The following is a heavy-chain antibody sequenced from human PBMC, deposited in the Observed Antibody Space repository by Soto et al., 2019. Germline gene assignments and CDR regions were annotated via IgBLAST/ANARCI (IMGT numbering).Heavy chain of an antibody. D-gene: IGHD3-10*01. CDR3: ARDLWFGEFLSKNFDY. CDR2: IWYDGSNK. V-gene: IGHV3-33*01. Sequence: QVQLVESGGGVVQPGRSLRLSCAASGFTFSSYGMHWVRQAPGKGLEWVAVIWYDGSNKYYADSVKGRFTISRDNSKNTLYLQMNSLRAEDTAVYYCARDLWFGEFLSKNFDYWGQGTLVTVSS. J-gene: IGHJ4*02. CDR1: GFTFSSYG.